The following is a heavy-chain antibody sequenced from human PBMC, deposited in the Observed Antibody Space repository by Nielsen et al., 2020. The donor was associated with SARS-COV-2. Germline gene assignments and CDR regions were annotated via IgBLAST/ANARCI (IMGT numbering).Heavy chain of an antibody. Sequence: GESLKISCAASGFTFSDYYMSWIRQAPGKGLEWVSYISSSSSYTNYADSVKGRFTISRDNSKSTLFLQMNSLRTEDTAVYYCARETEDYTSSWFDYWGQGTLVTVSS. CDR1: GFTFSDYY. J-gene: IGHJ4*02. D-gene: IGHD6-13*01. CDR2: ISSSSSYT. CDR3: ARETEDYTSSWFDY. V-gene: IGHV3-11*06.